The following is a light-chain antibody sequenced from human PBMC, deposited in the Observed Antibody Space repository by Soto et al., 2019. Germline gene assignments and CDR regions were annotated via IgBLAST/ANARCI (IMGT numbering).Light chain of an antibody. CDR2: GAS. V-gene: IGKV3-20*01. Sequence: PGERATISCRASHSVSSNLAWYQQKPGQAPRLLIYGASTRATGIPARFSGSGSGTDFTLTISRLEPEDFAVYYCQQYGSSPWTFGPGTKVDIK. J-gene: IGKJ1*01. CDR1: HSVSSN. CDR3: QQYGSSPWT.